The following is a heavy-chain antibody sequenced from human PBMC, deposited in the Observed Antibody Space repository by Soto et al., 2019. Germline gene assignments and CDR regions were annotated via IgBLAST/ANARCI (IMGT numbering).Heavy chain of an antibody. V-gene: IGHV3-74*01. Sequence: GGSLRLSCAASGFTFSTYWMHWVRQAPGKGLVWVSRIKTDGSVTTYADSVKGRFTISRDNAKNTLYLQMNTLRAEDTAVYYCARDLGGSHDYWGRGPLDTVSS. CDR2: IKTDGSVT. CDR1: GFTFSTYW. J-gene: IGHJ4*02. D-gene: IGHD3-16*01. CDR3: ARDLGGSHDY.